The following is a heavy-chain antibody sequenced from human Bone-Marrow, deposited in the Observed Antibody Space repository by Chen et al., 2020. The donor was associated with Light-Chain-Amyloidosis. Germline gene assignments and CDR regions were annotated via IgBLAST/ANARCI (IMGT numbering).Heavy chain of an antibody. CDR2: IYPDDSEA. V-gene: IGHV5-51*01. CDR3: ARRRDGYNFDY. CDR1: GYTFPNYW. D-gene: IGHD5-12*01. J-gene: IGHJ4*02. Sequence: EVQLEQSGPEVKKPGESLKISCKGSGYTFPNYWIGWVRQMPGKGLEWMGVIYPDDSEARYSPSFEGKFTITADKSITTAYLQWRSLKASDTAMYYCARRRDGYNFDYWGQGTLVTVSS.